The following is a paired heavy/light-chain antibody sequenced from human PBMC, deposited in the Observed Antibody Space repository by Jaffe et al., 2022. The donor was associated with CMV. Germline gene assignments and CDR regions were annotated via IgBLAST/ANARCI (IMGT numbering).Heavy chain of an antibody. Sequence: EVQLVQSGAEVKKPGESLKISCKGSGYSFTSYWIGWVRQMPGKGLEWMGIIYPGDSDTRYSPSFQGQVTISADKSISTAYLQWSSLKASDTAMYYCARLGFGDYYDSSGYSTRRAEYFQHWGQGTLVTVSS. D-gene: IGHD3-22*01. CDR2: IYPGDSDT. J-gene: IGHJ1*01. CDR3: ARLGFGDYYDSSGYSTRRAEYFQH. V-gene: IGHV5-51*01. CDR1: GYSFTSYW.
Light chain of an antibody. CDR2: DAS. J-gene: IGKJ1*01. V-gene: IGKV1-33*01. CDR1: QDISNY. CDR3: QQYDNLPPA. Sequence: DIQMTQSPSSLSASVGDRVTITCQASQDISNYLNWYQQKPGKAPKLLIYDASNLETGVPSRFSGSGSGTDFTFTISSLQPEDIATYYCQQYDNLPPAFGQGTKVEIK.